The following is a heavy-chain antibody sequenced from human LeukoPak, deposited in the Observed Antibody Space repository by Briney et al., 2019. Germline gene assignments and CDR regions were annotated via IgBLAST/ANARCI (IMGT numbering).Heavy chain of an antibody. D-gene: IGHD3-3*01. CDR2: INPSSGGT. J-gene: IGHJ6*02. CDR3: AAENLEWSQWGV. Sequence: ASVKVSCRASVYTFTGYYMHSVRQTPGQGLGGMGWINPSSGGTNYAQKFQGRVTMTRDTSISTAYMKLSRLRSDDTAVYYCAAENLEWSQWGVWGQGPTVTVSS. V-gene: IGHV1-2*02. CDR1: VYTFTGYY.